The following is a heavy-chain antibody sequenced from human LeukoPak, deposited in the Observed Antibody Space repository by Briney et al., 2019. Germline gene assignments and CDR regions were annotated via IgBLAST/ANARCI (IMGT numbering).Heavy chain of an antibody. CDR2: IYTSGST. Sequence: PSETLSLTCTVSGGSISSYSWSWIRQPAGKGLEWIGRIYTSGSTNYNPSLKSRVTMSVDTSKNQFSLKLSAVTAADTAVYYCARDITARANWFDPWGQGTLVTVSS. CDR1: GGSISSYS. D-gene: IGHD3-10*01. J-gene: IGHJ5*02. CDR3: ARDITARANWFDP. V-gene: IGHV4-4*07.